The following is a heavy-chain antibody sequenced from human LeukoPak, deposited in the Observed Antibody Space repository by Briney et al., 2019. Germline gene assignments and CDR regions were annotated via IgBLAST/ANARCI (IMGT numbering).Heavy chain of an antibody. CDR2: INPNSGGT. V-gene: IGHV1-2*06. CDR3: ARELYDSSGSYAFDI. Sequence: GASVKVSCKASGYTFTGYYMHWVRQAPGQGLEWMGRINPNSGGTNYAQNFHGRVTMTRDTSISTAYLDLSRLSSDDTAVYYCARELYDSSGSYAFDIWGQGTMVTVSS. CDR1: GYTFTGYY. J-gene: IGHJ3*02. D-gene: IGHD3-22*01.